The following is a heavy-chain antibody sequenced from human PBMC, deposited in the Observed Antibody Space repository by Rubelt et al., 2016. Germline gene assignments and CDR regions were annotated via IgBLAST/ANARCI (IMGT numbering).Heavy chain of an antibody. CDR2: ISYDGNNK. D-gene: IGHD1-26*01. J-gene: IGHJ4*02. CDR1: GFTFSSYA. Sequence: QVQLVESGGGVVQPGRSLRLSCAASGFTFSSYAIHWVRQAPGKGLQWVAVISYDGNNKYYADSVKGRFTVSRDNSKNTLYLQMNSLRTEDTAVYFGGRHLVGATNVFDYWGQGTLVTVSS. V-gene: IGHV3-30*04. CDR3: GRHLVGATNVFDY.